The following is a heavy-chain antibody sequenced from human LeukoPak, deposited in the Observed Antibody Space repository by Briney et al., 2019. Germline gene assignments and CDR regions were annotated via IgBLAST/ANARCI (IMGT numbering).Heavy chain of an antibody. CDR2: INQDGSEK. CDR3: ARLGMTTALDY. J-gene: IGHJ4*02. V-gene: IGHV3-7*01. D-gene: IGHD4-4*01. CDR1: EFIFSNYW. Sequence: GGSLRLSCEGSEFIFSNYWMSWVRQAPGKGLEWVAQINQDGSEKYYVESVKGRFTISRDNAKNSLFLQMNSLRAEDTAVYHCARLGMTTALDYWGQGTLVIVSS.